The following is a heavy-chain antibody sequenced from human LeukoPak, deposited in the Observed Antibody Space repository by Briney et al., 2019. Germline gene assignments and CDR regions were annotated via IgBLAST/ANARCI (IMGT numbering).Heavy chain of an antibody. CDR1: RFTVSSNY. V-gene: IGHV3-53*01. J-gene: IGHJ4*02. CDR3: ARAKPKNMVRGLIMRRESRYYFDY. Sequence: PGGSLRLSCAASRFTVSSNYMSWVRQAPGKGLEWVSVIYSGGSTYYADSVKGRFTISRDNSKSTFYIQMNRLRAEYTAVYYCARAKPKNMVRGLIMRRESRYYFDYWGQGTLVTVSS. CDR2: IYSGGST. D-gene: IGHD3-10*01.